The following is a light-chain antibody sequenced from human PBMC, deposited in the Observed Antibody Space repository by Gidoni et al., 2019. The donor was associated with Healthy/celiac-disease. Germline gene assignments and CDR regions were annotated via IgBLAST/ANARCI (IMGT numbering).Light chain of an antibody. J-gene: IGKJ4*01. CDR1: QSVSSY. V-gene: IGKV3-11*01. Sequence: EIVLTQYPATLSLSPGERATLSCRARQSVSSYLAWYQQNPGQAPRLLIYDASNRATGVPARFSGSGSGTDFTLTISSLEPEDFAVYYCQQRSNWPLTFGGXTKVEIK. CDR2: DAS. CDR3: QQRSNWPLT.